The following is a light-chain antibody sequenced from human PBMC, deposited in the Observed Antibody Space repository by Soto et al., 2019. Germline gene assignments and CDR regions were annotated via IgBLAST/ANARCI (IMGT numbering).Light chain of an antibody. V-gene: IGKV1-9*01. CDR2: EES. CDR3: QQFKSYPRT. CDR1: QAITNN. Sequence: DIHLTQSPSSLSASVGDRVTITCRASQAITNNLAWYQQKPVNPPKLLIYEESTLHSGVPSRFSGRKVGTQFILTIDSLQPEDFATYYCQQFKSYPRTFGGGTKVEIK. J-gene: IGKJ4*01.